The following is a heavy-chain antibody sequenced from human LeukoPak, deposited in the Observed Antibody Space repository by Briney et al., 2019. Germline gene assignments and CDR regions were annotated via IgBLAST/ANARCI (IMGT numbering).Heavy chain of an antibody. Sequence: GGLVKPGGSLRLSCAASGFTFSSYSMNWVRQAPGKGLEWVSSISSSSSYIYYADSVKGRFTISRDNAKNSLYLQMNSLRAEDTAVYYCARTYYDILTAYNPYFDYWGQGTLVTVSS. CDR1: GFTFSSYS. V-gene: IGHV3-21*01. D-gene: IGHD3-9*01. CDR2: ISSSSSYI. CDR3: ARTYYDILTAYNPYFDY. J-gene: IGHJ4*02.